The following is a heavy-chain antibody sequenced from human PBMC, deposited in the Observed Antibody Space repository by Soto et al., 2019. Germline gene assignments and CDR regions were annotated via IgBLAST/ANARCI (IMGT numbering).Heavy chain of an antibody. D-gene: IGHD3-22*01. J-gene: IGHJ5*02. V-gene: IGHV4-61*01. CDR1: GGSVSSGSYY. CDR3: ARSNYYDSSGGYNWLDP. Sequence: SETLSLTCTVSGGSVSSGSYYWSWIRQPPGKGLEWIAYIYYSGSANYNPSLKSRVTISIDTSKNQFSLKLSSVTAADPAVYYCARSNYYDSSGGYNWLDPWGQGTLVTVSS. CDR2: IYYSGSA.